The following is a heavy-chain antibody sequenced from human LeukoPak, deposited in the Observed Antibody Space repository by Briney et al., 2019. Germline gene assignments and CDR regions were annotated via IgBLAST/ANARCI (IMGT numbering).Heavy chain of an antibody. CDR2: IQYDGSNK. D-gene: IGHD2-2*01. CDR3: AKAEGQYLNYYYYMDV. Sequence: HTGGSLRLSCAVSGFTFSSYGMHWVRLAPGKGLEWVAFIQYDGSNKYYADSVKGRFTISRDNSKNTLYLQMNSLRAEDTAVYYCAKAEGQYLNYYYYMDVWGKGTTVTVSS. J-gene: IGHJ6*03. V-gene: IGHV3-30*02. CDR1: GFTFSSYG.